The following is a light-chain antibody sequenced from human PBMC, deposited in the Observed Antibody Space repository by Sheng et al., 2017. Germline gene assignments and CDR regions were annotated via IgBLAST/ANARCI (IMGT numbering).Light chain of an antibody. Sequence: EIVLTQSPATLSVSPGERATLSCRASQSVSSYLVWYQQKPGQAPRLLIYDASNTATGIPARFSGSGSGTDFTLTISSLEPEDFAVYYCQQRGNWPYSFGQGTKLQIK. J-gene: IGKJ2*03. CDR2: DAS. V-gene: IGKV3-11*01. CDR1: QSVSSY. CDR3: QQRGNWPYS.